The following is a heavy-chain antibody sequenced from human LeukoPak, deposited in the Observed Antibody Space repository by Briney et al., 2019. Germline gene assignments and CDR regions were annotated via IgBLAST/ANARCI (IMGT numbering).Heavy chain of an antibody. CDR1: GGSITSDY. D-gene: IGHD3-3*01. CDR2: IYASGKT. V-gene: IGHV4-4*08. CDR3: ARSRTIFGVVPFDY. J-gene: IGHJ4*02. Sequence: SETLSLTCNVSGGSITSDYWSWIRQPPGKGLEWIGYIYASGKTHSNPSLRGRVTISIDTSKHQFPLKLHSVTAADTAIHYCARSRTIFGVVPFDYWGQGTLVAVSS.